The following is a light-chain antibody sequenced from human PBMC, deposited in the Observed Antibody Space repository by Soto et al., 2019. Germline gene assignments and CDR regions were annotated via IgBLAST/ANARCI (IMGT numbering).Light chain of an antibody. J-gene: IGKJ3*01. CDR3: QQYDHFPRRT. V-gene: IGKV1-33*01. Sequence: DIQMTQSPSSLSASVGDRVTITCQASQDISNCLNWYQQQPGKAPKLLIYDASNLETGVPSRFSGSGSGTDFSLTISSLQPADIATYYCQQYDHFPRRTFGPGTRVDIK. CDR1: QDISNC. CDR2: DAS.